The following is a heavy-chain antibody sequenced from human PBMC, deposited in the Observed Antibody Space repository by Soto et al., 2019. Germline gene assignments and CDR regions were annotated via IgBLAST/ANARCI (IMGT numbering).Heavy chain of an antibody. J-gene: IGHJ5*02. CDR3: ARLTGSYQLGKWFDP. V-gene: IGHV1-69*06. D-gene: IGHD1-26*01. CDR1: GGTFSSYT. Sequence: QVQLGQSGAEVKEPGSSVNVSCKASGGTFSSYTISWVRQAPGQGFEWMGGITPGFGSGNYAQKFQGRVTITADKSTRTFYMALSSLTSADTALYYCARLTGSYQLGKWFDPWGQGTLVTVSS. CDR2: ITPGFGSG.